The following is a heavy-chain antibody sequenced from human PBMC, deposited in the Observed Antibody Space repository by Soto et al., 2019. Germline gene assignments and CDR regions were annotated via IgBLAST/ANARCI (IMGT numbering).Heavy chain of an antibody. CDR2: VSYDGSDK. V-gene: IGHV3-30*18. CDR1: GFTFSSYG. CDR3: AKSSTSHPYYYYVMDV. Sequence: QVQLVESGGGVVQPGRSLRLSCAASGFTFSSYGMHWVRQAPGKGLEWVAVVSYDGSDKNYADSMKGRFTISRDNSKNTLYLQMNSLIADDTAVYYCAKSSTSHPYYYYVMDVWGQGTTVTVSS. J-gene: IGHJ6*02.